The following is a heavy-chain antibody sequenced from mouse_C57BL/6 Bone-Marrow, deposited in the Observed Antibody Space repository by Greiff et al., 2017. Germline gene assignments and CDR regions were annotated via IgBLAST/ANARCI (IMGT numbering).Heavy chain of an antibody. Sequence: EVKLQESGGGLVQPGGSMKLSCVASGFTFSNYWMNWVRQSPEKGLEWVAQIRLKSDNYATHYAVSVKGRFTISRDDSKSSVYMQMNNLRGEDTGIDYCTGDYYGSGGAYWGQGTLVTVSA. CDR3: TGDYYGSGGAY. CDR1: GFTFSNYW. CDR2: IRLKSDNYAT. J-gene: IGHJ3*01. V-gene: IGHV6-3*01. D-gene: IGHD1-1*01.